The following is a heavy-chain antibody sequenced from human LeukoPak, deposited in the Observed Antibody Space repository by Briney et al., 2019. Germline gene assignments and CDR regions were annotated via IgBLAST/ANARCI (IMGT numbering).Heavy chain of an antibody. CDR1: GFTVSSNC. CDR3: ARNLYYYDSSGYFYY. V-gene: IGHV3-53*01. D-gene: IGHD3-22*01. CDR2: IYSGGST. J-gene: IGHJ4*02. Sequence: GGSLRLSCAASGFTVSSNCMNWVRQAPGKGLEWVSVIYSGGSTYYADTVKGRFTISRDNSKNTLYLQMNSLRAEDTAVYYCARNLYYYDSSGYFYYWGQGTLVTVSS.